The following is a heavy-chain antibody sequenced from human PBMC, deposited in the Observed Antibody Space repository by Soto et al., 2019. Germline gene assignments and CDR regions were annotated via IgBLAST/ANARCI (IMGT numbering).Heavy chain of an antibody. V-gene: IGHV6-1*01. CDR1: GDSVSSNSAA. CDR2: TYYRSKWYN. Sequence: QVQLQQSGPGLVKPSQTLSLTCAISGDSVSSNSAAWNWIRQSPSRGLEWLGRTYYRSKWYNDYAVSVKSRITINPDTSKNQFSLQLNSVTPEDTAVYYCARDQYSSSWKGLLYGMDVWGQGTTVTVSS. CDR3: ARDQYSSSWKGLLYGMDV. D-gene: IGHD6-13*01. J-gene: IGHJ6*02.